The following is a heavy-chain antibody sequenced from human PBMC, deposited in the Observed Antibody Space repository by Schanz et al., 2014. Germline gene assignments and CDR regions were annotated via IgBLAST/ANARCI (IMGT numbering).Heavy chain of an antibody. J-gene: IGHJ4*02. CDR2: IGYDGSEK. CDR3: ARGPIPIQGVPMDF. Sequence: QVQLVESGGGVVQPGRSLRPSCATSGLNFDYYGMNWVRQAPGKGLEWVANIGYDGSEKYYVDSVKGRFTISRDNSKDTLYLQMSVQTPEDTAVYYCARGPIPIQGVPMDFWGQGTLVTVSS. V-gene: IGHV3-33*01. D-gene: IGHD3-10*01. CDR1: GLNFDYYG.